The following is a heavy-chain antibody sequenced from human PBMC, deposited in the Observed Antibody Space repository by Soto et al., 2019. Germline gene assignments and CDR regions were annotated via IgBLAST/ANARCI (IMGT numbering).Heavy chain of an antibody. CDR2: IYYSGST. D-gene: IGHD5-12*01. V-gene: IGHV4-30-4*01. J-gene: IGHJ4*02. CDR1: GGSISRDDYF. CDR3: VSSREYLGAVDIVTTVPNYFES. Sequence: QVQLQESGPGLVKPSQTMSLTCTVSGGSISRDDYFWSWIRQPPGQGLEWIGYIYYSGSTYYNPSLQSRLAISVDTSKNQFSLTLTSVTAAGTAVYYCVSSREYLGAVDIVTTVPNYFESWGQGTLVTVSS.